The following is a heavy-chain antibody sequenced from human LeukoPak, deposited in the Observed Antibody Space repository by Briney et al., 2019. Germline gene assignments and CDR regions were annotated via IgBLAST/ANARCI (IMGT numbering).Heavy chain of an antibody. CDR2: IKSKTDGGTT. D-gene: IGHD3-3*01. Sequence: GGSLRLSRAASGFTFSNAWMSWVRQAPGKGLEWVGRIKSKTDGGTTDYAAPVKGRFTISRDDSKNTLYLQMNSLKTEDTAVYYCTTKGITIFGVAIDYWGQGTLVTVSS. V-gene: IGHV3-15*01. CDR3: TTKGITIFGVAIDY. CDR1: GFTFSNAW. J-gene: IGHJ4*02.